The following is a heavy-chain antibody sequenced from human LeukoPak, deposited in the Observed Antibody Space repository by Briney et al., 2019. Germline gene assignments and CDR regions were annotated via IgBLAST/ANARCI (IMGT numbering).Heavy chain of an antibody. J-gene: IGHJ6*03. Sequence: SETLSLTCAVYGGSFSGYFWSWIRQPPGKGLEWIGEINHSGSTNYNPSLTSRVTISIDTSKNHFSLKLSSVTAADTAVYYCARLITLRPRIYYYYYMDVWGKGTTVTVSS. V-gene: IGHV4-34*01. D-gene: IGHD1-14*01. CDR3: ARLITLRPRIYYYYYMDV. CDR1: GGSFSGYF. CDR2: INHSGST.